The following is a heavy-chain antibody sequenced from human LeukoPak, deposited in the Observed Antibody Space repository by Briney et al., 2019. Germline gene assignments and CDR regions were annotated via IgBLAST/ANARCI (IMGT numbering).Heavy chain of an antibody. CDR3: AKEYSYGYIIFEN. CDR2: ISFDGNKK. V-gene: IGHV3-30*18. CDR1: GFTFRNYG. D-gene: IGHD5-18*01. Sequence: GGPLRLSCAASGFTFRNYGMHWVRQAPGKGLEWVAGISFDGNKKYYADSVKGRFTISRDNSKNMLYLQVHSLRVGDTAVFYCAKEYSYGYIIFENWGQGTLVAVSS. J-gene: IGHJ4*02.